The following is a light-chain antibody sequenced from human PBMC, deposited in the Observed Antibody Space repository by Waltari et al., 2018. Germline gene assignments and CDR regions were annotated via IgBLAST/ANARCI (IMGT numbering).Light chain of an antibody. CDR2: GAS. CDR3: QEYCTSLLVT. Sequence: EIVLTQSPGTLSLSPGERATLPCRASQSVRSNKLAWYQQKPGQAHRLLIYGASSRATDIPDRFRGSGSGTNFTLTISRLEPEAVAVYYGQEYCTSLLVTFGGGTKVEIK. CDR1: QSVRSNK. V-gene: IGKV3-20*01. J-gene: IGKJ4*01.